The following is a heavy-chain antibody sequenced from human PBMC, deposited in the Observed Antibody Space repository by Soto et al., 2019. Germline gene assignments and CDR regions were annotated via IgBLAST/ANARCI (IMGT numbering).Heavy chain of an antibody. CDR1: GASISVGGYY. J-gene: IGHJ5*02. D-gene: IGHD3-3*01. Sequence: QVQLQESGPGLVKPSQTLSLTCTISGASISVGGYYWSWIRQQPGQGLEWIGYIYASGNTFYNPSPSSRIFMSVDTCKNQSSLYVTSFSASDTAVYFCVRVLRSRFWVGTSVAEEYSGPWGQGSPVPVTP. V-gene: IGHV4-31*03. CDR2: IYASGNT. CDR3: VRVLRSRFWVGTSVAEEYSGP.